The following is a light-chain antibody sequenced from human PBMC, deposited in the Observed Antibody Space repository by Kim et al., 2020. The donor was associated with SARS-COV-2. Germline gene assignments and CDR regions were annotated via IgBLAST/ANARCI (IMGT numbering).Light chain of an antibody. V-gene: IGLV2-23*02. J-gene: IGLJ7*01. CDR1: NSDIGTYNL. Sequence: QSALTQPASVSGSPGQSITISCTGTNSDIGTYNLVAWYQQYPAKAPKLIIYDVNKRPSGISNRFSGSKSGNTASLTISGLQAEDEADFYCCSYAGDFTLVFGAGTQLTVL. CDR2: DVN. CDR3: CSYAGDFTLV.